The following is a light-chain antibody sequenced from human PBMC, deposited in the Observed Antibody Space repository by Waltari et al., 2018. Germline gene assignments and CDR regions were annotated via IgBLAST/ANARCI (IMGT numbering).Light chain of an antibody. CDR1: QSVSSN. J-gene: IGKJ2*01. CDR2: DAS. CDR3: QQYNDWPPGYT. Sequence: EIVMTQSPGTLSVSPGERAHLSCRASQSVSSNLAWYQQKPGQAPRLLIHDASTRATGVPARFSGSGSGTEFTLTISSLQSEDFAVYYCQQYNDWPPGYTFGQGTKLEI. V-gene: IGKV3-15*01.